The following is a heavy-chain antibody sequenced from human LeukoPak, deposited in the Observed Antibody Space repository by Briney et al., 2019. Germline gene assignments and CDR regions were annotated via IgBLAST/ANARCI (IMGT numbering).Heavy chain of an antibody. CDR1: GFTFSSYW. V-gene: IGHV3-74*01. CDR2: INSDGSST. Sequence: QPGGSLRLSCAASGFTFSSYWMHWVRQAPGKGLVWVSRINSDGSSTSYADSVKGRFTISRDNAKNTLYLQMNSLRAEDTAVYYCARDPPYYYDSRGENWFDPWGQGTLVTVSS. D-gene: IGHD3-22*01. CDR3: ARDPPYYYDSRGENWFDP. J-gene: IGHJ5*02.